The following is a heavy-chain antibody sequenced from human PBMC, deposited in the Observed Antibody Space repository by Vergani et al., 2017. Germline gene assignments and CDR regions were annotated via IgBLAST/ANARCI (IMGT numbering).Heavy chain of an antibody. CDR3: ARSRIYYRAGSPDS. J-gene: IGHJ4*02. CDR2: VSFRGDT. D-gene: IGHD4/OR15-4a*01. V-gene: IGHV4-59*02. CDR1: GASVNSYY. Sequence: QVKLQESGPGLVKPSETLSLTCTVSGASVNSYYWSWIRQPPGKGLEWMGHVSFRGDTLYDPSVKGRMTISLNTSSNKFSLYLTSVTAAYTAVYYCARSRIYYRAGSPDSWGPGTLVTVSS.